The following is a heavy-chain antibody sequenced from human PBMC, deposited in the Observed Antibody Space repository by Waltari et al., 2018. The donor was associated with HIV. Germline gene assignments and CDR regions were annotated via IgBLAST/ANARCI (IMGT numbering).Heavy chain of an antibody. CDR2: ISSSGSFI. CDR3: ARLPVAGTGGFDY. Sequence: EVQLVESGGGLVQPGGSLRLSCAASGFTFSSYEMNWVCQAPGKGLEWVSYISSSGSFIYYADSVKGRFTISRDNAKNSLYLQMNSLRAEDTAVYYCARLPVAGTGGFDYWGQGTLVTVSS. D-gene: IGHD6-19*01. CDR1: GFTFSSYE. J-gene: IGHJ4*02. V-gene: IGHV3-48*03.